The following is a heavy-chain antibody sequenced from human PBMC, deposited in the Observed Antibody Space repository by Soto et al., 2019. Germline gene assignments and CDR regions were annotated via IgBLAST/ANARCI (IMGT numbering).Heavy chain of an antibody. CDR2: ISPYNGNT. J-gene: IGHJ4*02. D-gene: IGHD4-17*01. CDR3: ARDFTYPMPTVTSAGY. CDR1: GYTYTSHG. V-gene: IGHV1-18*01. Sequence: GASGTFSCKASGYTYTSHGISWVRQAPGQGLAWMGWISPYNGNTNYAQKLQGRVTMTTDTSTNTAYMELRSLGSDDTAVYYCARDFTYPMPTVTSAGYWGQGTLVTVSS.